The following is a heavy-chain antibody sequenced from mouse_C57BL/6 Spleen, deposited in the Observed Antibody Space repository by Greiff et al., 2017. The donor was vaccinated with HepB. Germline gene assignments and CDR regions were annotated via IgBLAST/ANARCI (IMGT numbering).Heavy chain of an antibody. D-gene: IGHD1-1*01. Sequence: VQLQQPGAELVKPGASVKMSCKASGYTFTSYWITWVKQRPGQGLEWIGDIYPGSGSTNYNEKFKSKATLTVDTSSSTAYMQLSSLTSEDSAVDYWARDDGSSGVLAYWGQGTLVTVSA. CDR1: GYTFTSYW. J-gene: IGHJ3*01. V-gene: IGHV1-55*01. CDR3: ARDDGSSGVLAY. CDR2: IYPGSGST.